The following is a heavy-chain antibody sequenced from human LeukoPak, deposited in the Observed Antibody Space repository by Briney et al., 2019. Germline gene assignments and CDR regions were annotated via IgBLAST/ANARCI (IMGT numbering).Heavy chain of an antibody. Sequence: SVKVSCKASGGTFSSYAISWVRQAPGQGLEWMGRIIPILGIANYAQKFQGRVTITADKSTSTAYMELSSLRSEDTAVYYCARWGRVNYYYGMDVWGQGTTVTVSS. CDR3: ARWGRVNYYYGMDV. J-gene: IGHJ6*02. CDR2: IIPILGIA. V-gene: IGHV1-69*04. D-gene: IGHD3-10*01. CDR1: GGTFSSYA.